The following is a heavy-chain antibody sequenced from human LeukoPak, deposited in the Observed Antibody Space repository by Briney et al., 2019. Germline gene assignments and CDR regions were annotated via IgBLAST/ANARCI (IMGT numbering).Heavy chain of an antibody. Sequence: PGGSLRLSCAASGFTFRSYWMSWVRQAPGKGLEWVANIKQDGSEKYYVGSVKGRFTISRDNAKNSLYLQMNSLRAEDTAVYYCATYITMVRGPKYYFDYWGQGILVTVSS. V-gene: IGHV3-7*01. CDR3: ATYITMVRGPKYYFDY. CDR2: IKQDGSEK. CDR1: GFTFRSYW. J-gene: IGHJ4*02. D-gene: IGHD3-10*01.